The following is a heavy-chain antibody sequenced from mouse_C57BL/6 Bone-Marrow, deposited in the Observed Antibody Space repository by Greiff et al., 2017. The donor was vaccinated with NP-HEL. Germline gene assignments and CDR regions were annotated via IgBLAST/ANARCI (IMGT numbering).Heavy chain of an antibody. V-gene: IGHV1-69*01. D-gene: IGHD1-1*01. CDR2: IDPSDSYT. CDR1: GYTFTSYW. Sequence: QVHVKQPGAELVMPGASVKLSCKASGYTFTSYWMHWVKQRPGQGLEWIGEIDPSDSYTNYNQKFKGKSTLTVDKSSSTAYMQLSSLTSEDSAVYYCARTVVGFDYWGQGTTLTVSS. CDR3: ARTVVGFDY. J-gene: IGHJ2*01.